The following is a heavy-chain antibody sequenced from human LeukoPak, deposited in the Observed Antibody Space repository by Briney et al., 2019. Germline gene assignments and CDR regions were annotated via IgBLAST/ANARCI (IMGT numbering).Heavy chain of an antibody. J-gene: IGHJ5*02. CDR2: VAYSGNP. Sequence: SETLSLTCTVSGGSINNYYWSWLRQTPGEGLEWIGFVAYSGNPNYNPSLESRVTISIGTSKNQFSLKLNSVTAADTAMYYCARVVRGAVTFNRFDPWGQGTLVTVSS. CDR1: GGSINNYY. D-gene: IGHD3-10*02. CDR3: ARVVRGAVTFNRFDP. V-gene: IGHV4-59*01.